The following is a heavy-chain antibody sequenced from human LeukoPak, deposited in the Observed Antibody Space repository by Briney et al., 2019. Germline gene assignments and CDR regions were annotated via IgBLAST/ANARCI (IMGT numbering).Heavy chain of an antibody. CDR2: IYYSGST. CDR1: GGSISSYY. Sequence: SETLSLTCTVSGGSISSYYWSWIRQPPGKGLEWIGYIYYSGSTNYNPSLKNRVTISVDTSKNQFSLKLSSVTAADTAVYYCARAQTIFGVVDDLFGGGVRPKYYFDYWGQGTLVTVSS. J-gene: IGHJ4*02. V-gene: IGHV4-59*01. CDR3: ARAQTIFGVVDDLFGGGVRPKYYFDY. D-gene: IGHD3-3*01.